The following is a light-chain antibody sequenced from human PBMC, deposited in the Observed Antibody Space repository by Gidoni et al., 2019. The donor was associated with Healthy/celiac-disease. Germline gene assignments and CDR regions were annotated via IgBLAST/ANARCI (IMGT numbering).Light chain of an antibody. CDR1: QVISSY. CDR2: YAS. CDR3: QQDN. V-gene: IGKV1D-43*01. Sequence: AIRMTQSPFSLSASVGDRVTITCWASQVISSYLAWYQQKPAKAHTLFIYYASSLRSGVPSRFSGSGSGTDYTLPISSLQPEDFATYYCQQDNFGQGTRLEIK. J-gene: IGKJ5*01.